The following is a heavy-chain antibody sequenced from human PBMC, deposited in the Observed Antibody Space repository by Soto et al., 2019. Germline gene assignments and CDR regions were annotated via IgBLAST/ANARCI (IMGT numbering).Heavy chain of an antibody. D-gene: IGHD3-3*01. CDR2: IYYSGST. Sequence: SETLSLTCTVSGGSISSYYWSWIRQPPGKGLEWIGYIYYSGSTNYNPSLKSRVTISVDTSKNQFSLKLSSVTAADTAVYYCARDRAGITIFGVAKTNYYYYGMDVWGQGTTVTVSS. V-gene: IGHV4-59*01. CDR3: ARDRAGITIFGVAKTNYYYYGMDV. J-gene: IGHJ6*02. CDR1: GGSISSYY.